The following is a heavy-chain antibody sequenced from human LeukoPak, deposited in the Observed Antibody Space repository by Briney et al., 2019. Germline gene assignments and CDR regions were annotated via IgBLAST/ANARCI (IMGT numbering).Heavy chain of an antibody. CDR2: ISSSGSTI. V-gene: IGHV3-11*01. D-gene: IGHD4-17*01. CDR3: ARVNYGDYLPSFDY. J-gene: IGHJ4*02. Sequence: TPGGSLRLSCAASGFTFSDYYMSWIRQAPGKGLEWVSYISSSGSTIYYADSVKGRFTISRDNAKNSLYLQMNSLRAEDTAMYYCARVNYGDYLPSFDYWGQGTLVTVSS. CDR1: GFTFSDYY.